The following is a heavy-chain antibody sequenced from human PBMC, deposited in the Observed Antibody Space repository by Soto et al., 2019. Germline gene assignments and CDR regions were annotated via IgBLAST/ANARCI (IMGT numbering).Heavy chain of an antibody. CDR3: AKARLNSWSPGGFDY. J-gene: IGHJ4*02. CDR1: VFTFSSYA. CDR2: ISGSGGST. V-gene: IGHV3-23*01. Sequence: QPLWSLRLSCAASVFTFSSYAMSWFRQAPGKGLEWVSAISGSGGSTYYADSVKGRFTISRDNSKNTLYLQMNSLRAEDTAVYYCAKARLNSWSPGGFDYWGQGTLVTVSS. D-gene: IGHD6-13*01.